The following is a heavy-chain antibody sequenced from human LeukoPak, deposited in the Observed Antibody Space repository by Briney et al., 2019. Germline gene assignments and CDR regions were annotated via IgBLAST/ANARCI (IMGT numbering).Heavy chain of an antibody. D-gene: IGHD1-26*01. CDR3: ARAPIVGATLLFDY. J-gene: IGHJ4*01. Sequence: PGGSLRLSCAASGFTFSSYAMHWVRQAPGKGLEWVAVISYDGSNKYYADSVKGRFTISRDNSKNTLYLQMNSLRAEDTAVYYCARAPIVGATLLFDYWGQGTLVTVSS. CDR2: ISYDGSNK. V-gene: IGHV3-30-3*01. CDR1: GFTFSSYA.